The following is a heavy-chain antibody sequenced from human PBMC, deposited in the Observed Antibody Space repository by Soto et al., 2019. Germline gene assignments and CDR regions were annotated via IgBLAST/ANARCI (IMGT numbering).Heavy chain of an antibody. CDR2: IIPIFGIP. Sequence: QVQLVQSGAEVKKPGSSVKVSCKASGDTFSRYSITWVRQAPGHGLEWIGRIIPIFGIPTYAQKFQGRVTFTGDKSTSTAYMELSSRRSDDTAVYYCAREDRDRETGLVPAAIDGMDVWGQGTTVTVSS. CDR3: AREDRDRETGLVPAAIDGMDV. CDR1: GDTFSRYS. J-gene: IGHJ6*02. D-gene: IGHD2-2*01. V-gene: IGHV1-69*08.